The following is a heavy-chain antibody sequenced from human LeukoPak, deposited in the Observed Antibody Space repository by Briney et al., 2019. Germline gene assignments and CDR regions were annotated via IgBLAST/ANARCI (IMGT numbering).Heavy chain of an antibody. D-gene: IGHD3-22*01. CDR1: GYSISSGYY. CDR3: ARDMNYYDGTGYLNY. Sequence: SETLSLTCTVSGYSISSGYYWGWIRQPPGKGLEWIGSIYHSGSTYYNPSLKSRVTISVDTSKNQFSLKLSSVTAADTAVYYCARDMNYYDGTGYLNYWGQGTLVTVSS. CDR2: IYHSGST. V-gene: IGHV4-38-2*02. J-gene: IGHJ4*02.